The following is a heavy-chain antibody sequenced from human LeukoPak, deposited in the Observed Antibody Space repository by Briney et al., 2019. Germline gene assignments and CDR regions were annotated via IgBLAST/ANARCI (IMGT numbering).Heavy chain of an antibody. Sequence: SETLSLTCAVYGGSFSNYYWSWIRQPPGKGLEWIGEINHSGSTNYSPSLKSRVTISVDTSKNQFSLKLSSVTAADTAIYYCASRSWGYYDNWGQGTLVTVSS. J-gene: IGHJ4*02. CDR1: GGSFSNYY. V-gene: IGHV4-34*01. CDR2: INHSGST. D-gene: IGHD3-16*01. CDR3: ASRSWGYYDN.